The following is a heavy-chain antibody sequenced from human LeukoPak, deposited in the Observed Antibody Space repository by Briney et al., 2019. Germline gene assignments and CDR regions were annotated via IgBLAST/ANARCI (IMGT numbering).Heavy chain of an antibody. J-gene: IGHJ6*03. CDR1: GGTFSSYA. D-gene: IGHD6-19*01. V-gene: IGHV1-69*13. CDR2: IIPIFGTA. Sequence: ASVKVSCTASGGTFSSYAISWVRQAPGQGLEWMGGIIPIFGTANYAQKFQGKVTITADESTSTAYMELSSLRSEDTAVYYCARGQYSSGWYGYYYYYYMDVWGKGTTVTISS. CDR3: ARGQYSSGWYGYYYYYYMDV.